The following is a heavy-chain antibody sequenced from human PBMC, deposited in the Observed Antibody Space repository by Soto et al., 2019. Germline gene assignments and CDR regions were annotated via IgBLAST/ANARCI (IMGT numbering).Heavy chain of an antibody. J-gene: IGHJ3*02. V-gene: IGHV3-23*01. D-gene: IGHD3-3*01. CDR3: GITIFGVALEDAFDI. Sequence: EVQLLESGGGLVQPGGSLRLSCAASGFTFSSYAISWVRQAPGKGLEWVSAISGSGGSTYYADSVKGRFTISRDNSKNTLYLQMNSLRAEDTAVYYCGITIFGVALEDAFDICGQGTMVTVSS. CDR1: GFTFSSYA. CDR2: ISGSGGST.